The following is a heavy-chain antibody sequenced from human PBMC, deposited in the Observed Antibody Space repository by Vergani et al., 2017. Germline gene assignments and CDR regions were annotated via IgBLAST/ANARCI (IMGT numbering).Heavy chain of an antibody. CDR3: ARDREGGEDY. J-gene: IGHJ4*02. CDR2: ISSSSSYI. CDR1: GFTFSSYS. D-gene: IGHD1-26*01. Sequence: EVQLVESGGGLVKPGGSLRLSCAASGFTFSSYSMNWVRQAPGKGLEWVSSISSSSSYIYYADSVKGRFTISRENAKNSLYLQMNSLRAEDTAVYYCARDREGGEDYWGQGTLVTVSS. V-gene: IGHV3-21*01.